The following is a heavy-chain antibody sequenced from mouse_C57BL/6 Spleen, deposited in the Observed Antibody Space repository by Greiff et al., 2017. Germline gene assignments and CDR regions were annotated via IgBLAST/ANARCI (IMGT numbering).Heavy chain of an antibody. D-gene: IGHD2-13*01. CDR1: GYTFTSYW. CDR3: ARGDGDYVWAMDY. Sequence: QVQLQQPGAELVRPGSSVKLSCKASGYTFTSYWMHWVQQRPIQGLEWIGNIDPSDSETNYNQKFKDKATFTVDKSSSTAYMQLSSLTSEDSAVYYCARGDGDYVWAMDYWGQGTSVTVSS. V-gene: IGHV1-52*01. CDR2: IDPSDSET. J-gene: IGHJ4*01.